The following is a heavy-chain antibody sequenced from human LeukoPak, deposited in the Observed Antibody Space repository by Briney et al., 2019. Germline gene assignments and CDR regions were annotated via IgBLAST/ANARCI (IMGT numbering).Heavy chain of an antibody. CDR1: GYTFTSYG. CDR3: ARGGPEYSTPKYYFDY. CDR2: INPHSGKT. J-gene: IGHJ4*02. V-gene: IGHV1-8*02. Sequence: ASVKVSCKASGYTFTSYGISWVRQAPGQGLEWMGWINPHSGKTGYAQKFQGRVTMTTDTSASTAYMELSSLRSEDTAVYYCARGGPEYSTPKYYFDYWGQGTLVTVSS. D-gene: IGHD6-6*01.